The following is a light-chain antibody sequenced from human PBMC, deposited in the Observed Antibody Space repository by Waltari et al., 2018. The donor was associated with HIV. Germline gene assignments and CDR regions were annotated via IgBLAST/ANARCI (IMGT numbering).Light chain of an antibody. CDR1: SSNIENNP. Sequence: QSVLTQSPSVSEAPRQRVTISCSGSSSNIENNPVNWSQQVPGKAPKLLIHDDDLLSSGVADRFSGSKSGTSACLAIRGLQPEDEADYFCAAWDDSLNGYVFGSGTKVIV. J-gene: IGLJ1*01. V-gene: IGLV1-36*01. CDR3: AAWDDSLNGYV. CDR2: DDD.